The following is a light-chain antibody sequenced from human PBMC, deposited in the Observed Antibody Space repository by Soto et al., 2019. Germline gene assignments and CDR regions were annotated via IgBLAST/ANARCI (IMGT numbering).Light chain of an antibody. CDR3: QQYYDYPRT. Sequence: AIRMTQSPSSFSASTGDRVTITCRASQHIGTYLAWYQQKPGKAPNLLIYAASTLQSGVPSRFSDSGSGTDFTLTISCLQAEDFATYYCQQYYDYPRTFGQGTKVDIK. J-gene: IGKJ1*01. CDR2: AAS. CDR1: QHIGTY. V-gene: IGKV1-8*01.